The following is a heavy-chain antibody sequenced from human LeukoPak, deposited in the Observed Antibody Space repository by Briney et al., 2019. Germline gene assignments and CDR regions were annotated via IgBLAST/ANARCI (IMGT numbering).Heavy chain of an antibody. J-gene: IGHJ4*02. D-gene: IGHD3-3*01. Sequence: ASVKVSCKASGYTFTGYYIHWVRQAPGQGLEWVGWINPNSGGAKYAQKFQGRVTMTEDTSTDTAYMELSSLRSEDTAVYYCATPSLEWLFLPFDYWGQGTLVTVSS. CDR2: INPNSGGA. V-gene: IGHV1-2*02. CDR3: ATPSLEWLFLPFDY. CDR1: GYTFTGYY.